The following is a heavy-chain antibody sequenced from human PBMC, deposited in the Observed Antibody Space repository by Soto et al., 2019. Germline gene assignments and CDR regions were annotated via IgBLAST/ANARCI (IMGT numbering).Heavy chain of an antibody. Sequence: EVQLVESGGGLVQPGGSLRLSCAASTCITFTFSQHWTTWVRQAPGKGLEWVAHINPEGSETGYVDSVKGRFTISRDNAQRSVYLQMSSLRAEDTAVYYCARGHYGLDVWGQGATITVSS. CDR1: TCITFTFSQHW. J-gene: IGHJ6*02. CDR3: ARGHYGLDV. V-gene: IGHV3-7*05. CDR2: INPEGSET.